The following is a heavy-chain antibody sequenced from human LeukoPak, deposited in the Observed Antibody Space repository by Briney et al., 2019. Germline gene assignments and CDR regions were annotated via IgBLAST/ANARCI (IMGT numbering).Heavy chain of an antibody. D-gene: IGHD3-10*01. CDR2: ISVSGGST. Sequence: GGSLRLSCAASGFTFSGYAMNWVRQAPGKGLEWVSAISVSGGSTYYADSVKGRFTISRDNSKNTLYLQMNSLRAEDTAVYYCAKLPESVRGEDNYWGQGTLVTVSS. V-gene: IGHV3-23*01. J-gene: IGHJ4*02. CDR1: GFTFSGYA. CDR3: AKLPESVRGEDNY.